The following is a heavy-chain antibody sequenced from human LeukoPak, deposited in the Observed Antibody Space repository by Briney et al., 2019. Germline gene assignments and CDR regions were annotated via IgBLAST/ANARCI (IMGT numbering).Heavy chain of an antibody. CDR1: GGSISDFY. D-gene: IGHD3-10*01. CDR3: ARVEYRSRSYSSWLDP. V-gene: IGHV4-59*08. Sequence: SETLSLTWTVSGGSISDFYWACIRQPPGKGLEWIGYISDGGSTDYQHSLKSRVTISVDMSKNQFSLELISVTAADTAVYYCARVEYRSRSYSSWLDPLGQGTLVTVSS. CDR2: ISDGGST. J-gene: IGHJ5*02.